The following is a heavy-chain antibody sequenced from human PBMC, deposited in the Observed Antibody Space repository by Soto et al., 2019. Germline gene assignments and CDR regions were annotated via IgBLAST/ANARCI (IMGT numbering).Heavy chain of an antibody. CDR2: ISSSSSYI. V-gene: IGHV3-21*01. CDR1: GFTFSSYS. Sequence: EVQLVESGGGLVKPGGSLRLSCAASGFTFSSYSMNWVRQAPGKGLEWVSSISSSSSYIYYADSVKGRFTISRDNAKNSLYLQMNSPRAEDTAVYYCARSRGESRYFDYWGQGTLVTVSS. J-gene: IGHJ4*02. CDR3: ARSRGESRYFDY. D-gene: IGHD3-16*01.